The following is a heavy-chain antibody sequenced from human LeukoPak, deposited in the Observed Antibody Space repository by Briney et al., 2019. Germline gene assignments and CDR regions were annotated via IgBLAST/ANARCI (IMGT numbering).Heavy chain of an antibody. CDR2: IYKTGST. Sequence: NPSETLSLTCTVSGASITNYYWNWIRQPPGKGLEWIGFIYKTGSTNYNPSLRSRVSISLDTSKSQFSLKLNSVTAADTAVYYCARNDNGLGDVIWFDPWSQGTLVTVSS. D-gene: IGHD2-8*01. CDR1: GASITNYY. J-gene: IGHJ5*02. V-gene: IGHV4-59*01. CDR3: ARNDNGLGDVIWFDP.